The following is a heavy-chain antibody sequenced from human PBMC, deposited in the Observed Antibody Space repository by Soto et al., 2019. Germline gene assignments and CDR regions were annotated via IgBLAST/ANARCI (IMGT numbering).Heavy chain of an antibody. V-gene: IGHV1-69*01. CDR2: IIPIFGTA. Sequence: QVQLVQSGAEVEKPGSSVMLSCKAYGGTFTSYAISWVRQAPGQGLEWMGGIIPIFGTANYAQKFQGRVTITADESTSTANMELNGLRFEDTGVYYCARDASDYGDPPYFDYWGQGNLVTVSS. J-gene: IGHJ4*02. CDR3: ARDASDYGDPPYFDY. CDR1: GGTFTSYA. D-gene: IGHD4-17*01.